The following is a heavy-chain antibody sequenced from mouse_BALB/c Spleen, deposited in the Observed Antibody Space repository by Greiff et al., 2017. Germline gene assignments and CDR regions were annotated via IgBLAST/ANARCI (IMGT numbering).Heavy chain of an antibody. V-gene: IGHV5-4*02. CDR2: ISDGGSYT. CDR1: GFTFSDYY. D-gene: IGHD1-1*02. CDR3: ARDRSGIPVAY. Sequence: EVKVEESGGGLVKPGGSLKLSCAASGFTFSDYYMYWVRQTPEKRLEWVATISDGGSYTYYPDSVKGRFTISRDNAKNNLYLQMSSLKSEDTAMYYSARDRSGIPVAYWGQGTLVTVSA. J-gene: IGHJ3*01.